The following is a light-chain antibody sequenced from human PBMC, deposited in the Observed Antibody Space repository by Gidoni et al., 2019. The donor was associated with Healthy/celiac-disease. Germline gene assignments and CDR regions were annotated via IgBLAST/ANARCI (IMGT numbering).Light chain of an antibody. J-gene: IGKJ3*01. CDR3: QQRSNWRIFT. CDR2: DAS. V-gene: IGKV3-11*01. Sequence: DIVLTQSPATLSLSPGERATLSCRASQSVSSYLAWYQQKPGQAPRLLIYDASNRATGIPARFSGSGSGTDFTLTISSLEPGDFAVYYCQQRSNWRIFTFGPXTKVDIK. CDR1: QSVSSY.